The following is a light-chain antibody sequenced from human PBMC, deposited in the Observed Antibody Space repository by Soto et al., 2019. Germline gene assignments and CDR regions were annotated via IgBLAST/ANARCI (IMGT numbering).Light chain of an antibody. CDR3: AAWDDSLSGGV. V-gene: IGLV1-47*01. CDR2: RNT. Sequence: QLVLSQPPSASGTPGQRVTISCSGSSSNIGYNYVYWYQQLPGTAPKLLIYRNTQRPSGVPDRFSGSKSGTSASLAISGLRSEDEADYYCAAWDDSLSGGVFGGGTKLTVL. CDR1: SSNIGYNY. J-gene: IGLJ3*02.